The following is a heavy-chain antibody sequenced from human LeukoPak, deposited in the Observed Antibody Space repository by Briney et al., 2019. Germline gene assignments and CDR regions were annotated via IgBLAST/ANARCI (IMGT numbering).Heavy chain of an antibody. CDR3: ARLRVVTRFDY. CDR2: IYYSVST. CDR1: GGSISSSSYY. Sequence: SETLSLTCTVSGGSISSSSYYWGWIRQPPGKGLEWNGSIYYSVSTYYNPSLKSRVTISVDTSKNQFSLKLSSVTAADTAVYYCARLRVVTRFDYWGQGTLVTVSS. V-gene: IGHV4-39*01. J-gene: IGHJ4*02. D-gene: IGHD3-3*01.